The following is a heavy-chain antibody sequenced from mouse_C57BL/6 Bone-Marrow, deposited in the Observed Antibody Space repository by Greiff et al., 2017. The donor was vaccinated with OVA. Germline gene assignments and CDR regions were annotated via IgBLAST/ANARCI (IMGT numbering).Heavy chain of an antibody. CDR2: IYPRSGNT. J-gene: IGHJ2*01. Sequence: QVQLQQSGAELARPGASVKLSCKASGYTFTSYGISWVKQRTGQGLEWIGEIYPRSGNTYYNEKFKGKATLTADKSSSTAYMELRSLTSEDSAVYFCARVDYYGSSYYYFDYWGQGTTLTVSS. CDR3: ARVDYYGSSYYYFDY. CDR1: GYTFTSYG. D-gene: IGHD1-1*01. V-gene: IGHV1-81*01.